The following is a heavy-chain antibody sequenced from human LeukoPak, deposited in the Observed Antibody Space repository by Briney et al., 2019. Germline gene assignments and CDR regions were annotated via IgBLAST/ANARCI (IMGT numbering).Heavy chain of an antibody. CDR2: IYNSGAKI. J-gene: IGHJ4*02. CDR1: GLTFSTYS. Sequence: PGGSLTLSCAVSGLTFSTYSITWVRQGPPKGLEWVSSIYNSGAKIFYADSVKGRFTISRDNSKNMLYLQMNSLRVEDTAVYYCAKDVAPDSGWDLDYWGQGTLVTVSS. D-gene: IGHD6-19*01. V-gene: IGHV3-23*01. CDR3: AKDVAPDSGWDLDY.